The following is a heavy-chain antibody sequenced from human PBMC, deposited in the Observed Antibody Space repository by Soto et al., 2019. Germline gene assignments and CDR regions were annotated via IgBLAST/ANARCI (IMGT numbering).Heavy chain of an antibody. Sequence: DVQLLESGGDLVQPGESLRLSCAASGFIFSDFAMSWVRQTPGKGLEWVSAVSVYGGSTHYSDAVKGRFTISRDNSRDTLFMQRTSLRAEDTAVYYCARRPAGDSHWYFDLWGRGTLVTVSS. V-gene: IGHV3-23*01. J-gene: IGHJ2*01. CDR1: GFIFSDFA. CDR2: VSVYGGST. D-gene: IGHD2-21*01. CDR3: ARRPAGDSHWYFDL.